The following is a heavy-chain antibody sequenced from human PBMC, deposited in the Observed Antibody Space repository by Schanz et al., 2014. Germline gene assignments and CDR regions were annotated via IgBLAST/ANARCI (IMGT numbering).Heavy chain of an antibody. V-gene: IGHV1-18*04. CDR1: GYTFDSNG. CDR2: ISGYKGVT. CDR3: ARDSSGWYGDY. D-gene: IGHD6-19*01. Sequence: QVQLVQSGAEVKKPGASVKVSCKASGYTFDSNGISWVRQAPGQGFEWMGWISGYKGVTNYAQKFQGRVTMTTDTSTSTAYMELRSLRSDDTAVYYCARDSSGWYGDYWGQGTLVTVAS. J-gene: IGHJ4*02.